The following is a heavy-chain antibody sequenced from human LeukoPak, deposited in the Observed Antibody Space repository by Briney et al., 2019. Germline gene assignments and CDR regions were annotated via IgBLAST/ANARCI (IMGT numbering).Heavy chain of an antibody. CDR1: GLTFSDYW. V-gene: IGHV3-74*01. D-gene: IGHD6-19*01. CDR2: ISNDGTST. Sequence: PGGSLRLSCAVSGLTFSDYWMHWVRQAPGKGLVWVSRISNDGTSTSYADSVKGRFTISRDNAKNTLYLQMNSLRAEDTAVYYCARESVAVGFDYWGQGTLVTVSS. J-gene: IGHJ4*02. CDR3: ARESVAVGFDY.